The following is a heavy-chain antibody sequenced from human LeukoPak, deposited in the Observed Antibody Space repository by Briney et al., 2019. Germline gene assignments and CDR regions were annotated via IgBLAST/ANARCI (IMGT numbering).Heavy chain of an antibody. CDR2: INHSGST. CDR3: ATTVDTAMVTTFDY. D-gene: IGHD5-18*01. V-gene: IGHV4-34*01. J-gene: IGHJ4*02. CDR1: SGSFSGYY. Sequence: PSETLSPTCAVYSGSFSGYYWSWIRQPPGKGLEWIGEINHSGSTNYNPSLKSRVTISVDTSKNQFSLKLSSVTAADTAVYYCATTVDTAMVTTFDYWGQGTLVTVSS.